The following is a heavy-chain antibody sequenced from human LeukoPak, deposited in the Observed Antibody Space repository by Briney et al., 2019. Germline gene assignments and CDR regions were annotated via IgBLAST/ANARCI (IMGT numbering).Heavy chain of an antibody. Sequence: GGSLRLSCATSGLSFSSYWMTWVRRAPGRGLEWVANMRQDGGEKYYVESVRGRFTISRDNAKNSLYLQMNSLGAADTAVYYCATDLGSSRPNYWGQGTLVTVSS. D-gene: IGHD6-13*01. J-gene: IGHJ4*02. V-gene: IGHV3-7*04. CDR2: MRQDGGEK. CDR3: ATDLGSSRPNY. CDR1: GLSFSSYW.